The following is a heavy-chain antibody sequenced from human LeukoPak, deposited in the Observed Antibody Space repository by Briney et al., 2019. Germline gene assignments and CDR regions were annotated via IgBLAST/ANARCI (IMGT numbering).Heavy chain of an antibody. Sequence: SQTLSLTCTVSGGSISSGDYYWSWIRQPPGKGLEWIGYIYHSGSTYYNPSLKSRVTISVDTSKNQFSLKLSSVTAADTAVYYCASGEVVPAATFDYWGQGTLVTVSS. CDR2: IYHSGST. J-gene: IGHJ4*02. CDR3: ASGEVVPAATFDY. D-gene: IGHD2-2*01. CDR1: GGSISSGDYY. V-gene: IGHV4-30-4*08.